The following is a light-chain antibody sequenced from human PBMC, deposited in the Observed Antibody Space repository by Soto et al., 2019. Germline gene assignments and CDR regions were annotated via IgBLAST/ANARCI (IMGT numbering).Light chain of an antibody. Sequence: EIVLTQSPATLSLSPGERATLSCMASQSVGSYLTWYQQKPGQAPRLLIYETSKRATGIPARFSGSGSGTDFTLTISSLEPEDFAVYYCQQRSSWPRTFGQGTKVEIK. V-gene: IGKV3-11*01. CDR3: QQRSSWPRT. J-gene: IGKJ1*01. CDR2: ETS. CDR1: QSVGSY.